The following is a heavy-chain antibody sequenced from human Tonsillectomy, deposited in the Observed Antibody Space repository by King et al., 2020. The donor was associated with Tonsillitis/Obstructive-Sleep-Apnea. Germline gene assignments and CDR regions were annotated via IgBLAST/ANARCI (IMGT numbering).Heavy chain of an antibody. CDR3: ARGHSNIVVVPAALKMDY. CDR2: INPNSGGT. J-gene: IGHJ4*02. CDR1: GYTFTGYY. V-gene: IGHV1-2*04. Sequence: VQLVESGAEVKKPGASVKVSCKASGYTFTGYYMHWVRQAPGQGLEWMGWINPNSGGTNYAQQFQGWVTMTRDTSISTAYMELSRLRSDDTAVYYCARGHSNIVVVPAALKMDYWGQGTLVTVSS. D-gene: IGHD2-2*01.